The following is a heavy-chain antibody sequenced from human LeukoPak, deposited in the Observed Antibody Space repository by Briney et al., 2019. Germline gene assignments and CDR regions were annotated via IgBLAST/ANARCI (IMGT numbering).Heavy chain of an antibody. CDR3: AKHFYDSGLRKAFDI. CDR1: EFTFSNYG. Sequence: GGSLRLSCAASEFTFSNYGMHWVRQAPGKGLEWVAVISYDGTNKYYADSVKGRFTTSRDNSKNTLYLQMNSLRVEDTAVFYCAKHFYDSGLRKAFDIWGQGTMVTVSS. V-gene: IGHV3-30*18. CDR2: ISYDGTNK. J-gene: IGHJ3*02. D-gene: IGHD3-22*01.